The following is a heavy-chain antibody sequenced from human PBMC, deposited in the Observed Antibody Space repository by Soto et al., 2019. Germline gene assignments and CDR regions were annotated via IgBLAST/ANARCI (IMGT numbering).Heavy chain of an antibody. V-gene: IGHV1-69*13. D-gene: IGHD3-3*01. J-gene: IGHJ6*02. CDR2: IIPIFGTA. CDR1: GGTFSSYA. CDR3: ARDRGPFTIFGVVISYYGMDV. Sequence: GASVKVSCKASGGTFSSYAISWVRQAPGQGLEWMGGIIPIFGTANYAQKFQGRVTITADESTSTAYMELSSLRSEDTAVYYCARDRGPFTIFGVVISYYGMDVRGQGTTVTVSS.